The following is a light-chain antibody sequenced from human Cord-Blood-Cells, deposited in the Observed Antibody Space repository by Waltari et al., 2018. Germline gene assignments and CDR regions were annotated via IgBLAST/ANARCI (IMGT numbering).Light chain of an antibody. V-gene: IGKV1-5*01. Sequence: LQMTHSPSTLSASVGDRVTITCPASQSISSWLAWYQQKPGKAPKLLIYDASSWESGVPSRFSGSGSGTEFTLTISSLQPDDFATYYCQQYNSYSLTFGPGTKVDIK. CDR1: QSISSW. CDR3: QQYNSYSLT. J-gene: IGKJ3*01. CDR2: DAS.